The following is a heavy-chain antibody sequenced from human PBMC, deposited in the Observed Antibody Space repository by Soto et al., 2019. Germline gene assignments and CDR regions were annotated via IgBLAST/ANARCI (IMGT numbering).Heavy chain of an antibody. V-gene: IGHV4-4*02. Sequence: QVQLQESGPGLVRPSGTLSLTCAVSGGSVSSGHWWSWVRQPPGKGLEWIGEIHHSGGTNYNPSLTSRVTISVDNSNNQFSLALSSVTAADTAVYYCARNAAYNQDCWGQGTLVTVSS. CDR3: ARNAAYNQDC. CDR1: GGSVSSGHW. D-gene: IGHD1-1*01. J-gene: IGHJ4*02. CDR2: IHHSGGT.